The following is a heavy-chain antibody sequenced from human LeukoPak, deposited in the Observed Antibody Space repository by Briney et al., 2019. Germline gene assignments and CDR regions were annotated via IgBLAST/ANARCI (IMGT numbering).Heavy chain of an antibody. J-gene: IGHJ6*03. CDR3: ARAPTTVTTWGDYYYYMDV. D-gene: IGHD4-17*01. CDR2: IYYSGST. V-gene: IGHV4-59*01. Sequence: SETLSLTCTVSGGSISSYYWSWLRQPPGKGLEWIGYIYYSGSTNYNPSLKSRVTISVDTSKNQFSLKLSSVTAADTAVYYCARAPTTVTTWGDYYYYMDVWGKGTTVTVSS. CDR1: GGSISSYY.